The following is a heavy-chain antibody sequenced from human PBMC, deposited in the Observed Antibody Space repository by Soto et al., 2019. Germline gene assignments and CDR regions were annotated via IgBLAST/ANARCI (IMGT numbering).Heavy chain of an antibody. V-gene: IGHV4-59*12. CDR1: GGSISSYY. CDR2: IYYSGST. J-gene: IGHJ4*02. Sequence: SETLSLTCTVSGGSISSYYWSWIRQPPGKGLEWIGYIYYSGSTNYNPSVKGRFTISRDNSQNTLNLQMNSLRAEDTAIYFCAKNQHAMAHDYWGPGTLVTVSS. D-gene: IGHD2-8*01. CDR3: AKNQHAMAHDY.